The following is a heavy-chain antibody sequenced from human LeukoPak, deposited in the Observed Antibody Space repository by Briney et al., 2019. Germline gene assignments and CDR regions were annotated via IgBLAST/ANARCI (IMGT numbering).Heavy chain of an antibody. CDR2: FVLSSYSI. Sequence: GGSLRLSCAASGFTVSSNCMSWVRQAPGKGLEWFYYFVLSSYSISYAHSVKGRFPISRDNAKNSLFLQMNSLRAEDTAVYYCPRLSGDYNLDYRGQGTLATVSS. D-gene: IGHD4-17*01. J-gene: IGHJ4*02. CDR1: GFTVSSNC. CDR3: PRLSGDYNLDY. V-gene: IGHV3-48*04.